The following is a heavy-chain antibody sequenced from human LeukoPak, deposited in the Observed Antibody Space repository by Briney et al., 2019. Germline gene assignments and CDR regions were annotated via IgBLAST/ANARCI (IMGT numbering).Heavy chain of an antibody. Sequence: GGSLRLSCGVSGFTFSSYGMHWVRQAPGKGLEWVAYIRYDGSNRHYADSVKGRFTISRDNSKNTLYLQMNSLRVADTAVYYCAKGGRITMLRGVQRDHYFDYWGQGTLVTVSS. V-gene: IGHV3-30*02. CDR2: IRYDGSNR. CDR3: AKGGRITMLRGVQRDHYFDY. J-gene: IGHJ4*02. CDR1: GFTFSSYG. D-gene: IGHD3-10*01.